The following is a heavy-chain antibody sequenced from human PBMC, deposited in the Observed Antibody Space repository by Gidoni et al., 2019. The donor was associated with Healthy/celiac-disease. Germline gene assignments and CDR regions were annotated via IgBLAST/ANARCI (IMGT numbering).Heavy chain of an antibody. J-gene: IGHJ4*02. D-gene: IGHD2-2*02. CDR3: ASLIPRSDDY. CDR1: GFTFRSYS. Sequence: EVQLVESGGGLVQPGGSLRLSCAASGFTFRSYSMNWVRQAPGKGLEWVSYISSSSSTIYYADSVKGRFTISRDNAKNSLYLQMNSLRAEDTAVYYCASLIPRSDDYWGQGTLVTVSS. CDR2: ISSSSSTI. V-gene: IGHV3-48*04.